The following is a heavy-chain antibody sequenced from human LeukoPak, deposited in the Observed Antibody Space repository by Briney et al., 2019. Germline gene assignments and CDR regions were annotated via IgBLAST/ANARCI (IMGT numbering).Heavy chain of an antibody. CDR1: GFTFSSYA. J-gene: IGHJ6*04. CDR2: ISGSGGST. D-gene: IGHD2-2*01. CDR3: AKGVVPAARPYYYYGMDV. Sequence: GGSLRLSCAASGFTFSSYAMSWVRQAPGKGLEWVSAISGSGGSTYYADSVKGRFTISRDNSKNTLYLQMNGLRAEDTAVYYCAKGVVPAARPYYYYGMDVWGKGTTVPVSS. V-gene: IGHV3-23*01.